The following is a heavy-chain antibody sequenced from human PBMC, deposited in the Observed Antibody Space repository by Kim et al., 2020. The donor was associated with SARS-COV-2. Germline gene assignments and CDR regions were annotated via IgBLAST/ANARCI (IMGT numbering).Heavy chain of an antibody. CDR1: GGSISSTNW. CDR2: IYHSGPT. CDR3: ARDLGVRGGIQMGHGFGP. D-gene: IGHD3-10*01. V-gene: IGHV4-4*02. Sequence: SETLSLTCAVSGGSISSTNWWSWVRQPPGKGLEWIGEIYHSGPTNYNPSLKSRVTISVDESNNQFSLKLTSVTAADTAVYYCARDLGVRGGIQMGHGFGPGGQGTLVTVSS. J-gene: IGHJ5*02.